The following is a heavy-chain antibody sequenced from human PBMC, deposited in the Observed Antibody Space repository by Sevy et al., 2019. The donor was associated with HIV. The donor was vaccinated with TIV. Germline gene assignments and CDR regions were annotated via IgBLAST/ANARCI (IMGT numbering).Heavy chain of an antibody. J-gene: IGHJ4*02. V-gene: IGHV3-23*01. D-gene: IGHD3-22*01. CDR3: AKEGYYYDSSGHSDYFDY. Sequence: GGSLRLSCAASGFTFSSYAMSWVRQAPGKGLEWVSAISGSGGSTYYADSVKGRFTISRDNSKNTLYLQMNSLRAEDTAVYYCAKEGYYYDSSGHSDYFDYRGQGTLVTVSS. CDR2: ISGSGGST. CDR1: GFTFSSYA.